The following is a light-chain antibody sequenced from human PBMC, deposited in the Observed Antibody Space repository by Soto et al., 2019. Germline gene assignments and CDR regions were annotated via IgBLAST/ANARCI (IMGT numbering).Light chain of an antibody. CDR2: AAS. CDR1: QGSRND. CDR3: LQDYDYPLT. Sequence: AIQMTQSPSSLSASVGDRVTITCRASQGSRNDLGWYQQKPGKAPKLLIYAASTLQSGVPSRFSGSGSGTDFTLTIGSLQPEDFATYYCLQDYDYPLTFGGGTKVEIK. V-gene: IGKV1-6*01. J-gene: IGKJ4*01.